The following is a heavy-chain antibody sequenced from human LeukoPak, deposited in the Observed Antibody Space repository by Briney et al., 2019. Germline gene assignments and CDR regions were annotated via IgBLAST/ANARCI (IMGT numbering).Heavy chain of an antibody. CDR3: ARSRGADSPDY. CDR2: ITPIFGTA. D-gene: IGHD2-15*01. Sequence: GASVKVSCKASGGTFSSYAISWVRQAPGQGLEWMGGITPIFGTANYAQKFQGRVTITADESTSTAYMELSSLRSEDTAVYYCARSRGADSPDYWGQGTLVTVSS. CDR1: GGTFSSYA. J-gene: IGHJ4*02. V-gene: IGHV1-69*13.